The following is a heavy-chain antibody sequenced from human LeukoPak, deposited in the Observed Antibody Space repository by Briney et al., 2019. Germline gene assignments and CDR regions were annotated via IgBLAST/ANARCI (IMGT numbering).Heavy chain of an antibody. CDR1: GGSISSYY. J-gene: IGHJ4*02. CDR3: ARGRGSSSWYS. CDR2: IYYSGST. Sequence: PSETLSLTCTVSGGSISSYYWSWIRQPPGKGLEWIGYIYYSGSTNYNPSLKSRVTISVDTSKNQFSLKLSSVTAADTAVYYCARGRGSSSWYSWGQGTLVTVSS. D-gene: IGHD6-13*01. V-gene: IGHV4-59*13.